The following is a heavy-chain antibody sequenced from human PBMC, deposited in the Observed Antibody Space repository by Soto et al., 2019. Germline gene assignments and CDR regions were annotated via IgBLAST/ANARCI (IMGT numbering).Heavy chain of an antibody. V-gene: IGHV3-23*01. D-gene: IGHD5-18*01. CDR3: AKWSPPVVHLWTREFDY. CDR1: GFTFSSYA. CDR2: ISGSGGST. Sequence: PGGSLRLSCAASGFTFSSYAMSWVRQAPGKGLEWVSAISGSGGSTYYADSVKGRFTISRDNSRNTLYLQMNSLRAEDTAVYYYAKWSPPVVHLWTREFDYWGQGTLVTVSS. J-gene: IGHJ4*02.